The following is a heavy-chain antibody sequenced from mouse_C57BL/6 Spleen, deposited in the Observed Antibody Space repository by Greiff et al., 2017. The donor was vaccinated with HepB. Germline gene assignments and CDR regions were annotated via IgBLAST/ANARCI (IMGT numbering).Heavy chain of an antibody. J-gene: IGHJ3*01. Sequence: VQLKESGPELVKPGASVKIPCKASGYTFTDYNMDWVKQSHGKSLEWIGDINPNNGGTIYNQKFKGKATLTVDKSSSTAYMELRSLTSEDTAVYYCARDDYDLFAYWGQGTLVTVSA. CDR2: INPNNGGT. CDR1: GYTFTDYN. CDR3: ARDDYDLFAY. D-gene: IGHD2-4*01. V-gene: IGHV1-18*01.